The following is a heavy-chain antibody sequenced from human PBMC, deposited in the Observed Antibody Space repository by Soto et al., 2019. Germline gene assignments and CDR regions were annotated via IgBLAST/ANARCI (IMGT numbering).Heavy chain of an antibody. V-gene: IGHV4-31*03. D-gene: IGHD3-22*01. CDR1: GGSISSGGYY. Sequence: QVQLQESGPGLVKPSQTLSLTCTVSGGSISSGGYYWSWIRQHPGKGLEWIGYIYYSGSTYYNPALKRRVTISVDTSKTQFSLKLSSVTAADTAVYYCARVAYYDSSGYYPYYFDCWGQGTLVTVSS. J-gene: IGHJ4*02. CDR3: ARVAYYDSSGYYPYYFDC. CDR2: IYYSGST.